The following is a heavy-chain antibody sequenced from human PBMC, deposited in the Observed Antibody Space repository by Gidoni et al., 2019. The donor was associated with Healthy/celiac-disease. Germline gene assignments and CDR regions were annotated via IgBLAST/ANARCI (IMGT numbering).Heavy chain of an antibody. CDR1: GYTFTGYY. CDR2: INPNSGGT. V-gene: IGHV1-2*02. Sequence: QVQLVQSGAEVKKPGASVKVSCKASGYTFTGYYMHWVRQAPGQGLEWMGWINPNSGGTNYAQKFQGRVTMTRDTSISTAYMELSRLRSDDTAVYYCARDLSRYSSSSGPKDWFDPWGQGTLVTVSS. D-gene: IGHD6-6*01. CDR3: ARDLSRYSSSSGPKDWFDP. J-gene: IGHJ5*02.